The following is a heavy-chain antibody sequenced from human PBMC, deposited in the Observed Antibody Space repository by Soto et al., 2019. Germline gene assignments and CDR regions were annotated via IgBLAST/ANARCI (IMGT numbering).Heavy chain of an antibody. CDR1: GFSFSNTE. Sequence: GGSLRLSCTASGFSFSNTEINWIRQAPGKALEWVSHMTGSGSAIYYADSVKGRFTISRDNARNSLYLQLNSLRAEDTALYYCARSGGDYRPFDSWGQGTLVTVSS. J-gene: IGHJ4*02. CDR2: MTGSGSAI. D-gene: IGHD2-21*01. V-gene: IGHV3-48*03. CDR3: ARSGGDYRPFDS.